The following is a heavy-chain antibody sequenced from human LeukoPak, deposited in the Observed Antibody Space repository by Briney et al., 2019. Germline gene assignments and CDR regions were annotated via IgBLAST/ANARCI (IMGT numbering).Heavy chain of an antibody. V-gene: IGHV4-59*08. Sequence: SETLSLTCTVSGGSISSYYWSWIRQPPGKGLEWIGYIYYSGSTNYNPSLKSRVTISVDTSKNQFSLKLSSVTAADTAVYYCARLSMVRGVITPFDYWGQGTVFTVSS. CDR2: IYYSGST. CDR1: GGSISSYY. J-gene: IGHJ4*02. CDR3: ARLSMVRGVITPFDY. D-gene: IGHD3-10*01.